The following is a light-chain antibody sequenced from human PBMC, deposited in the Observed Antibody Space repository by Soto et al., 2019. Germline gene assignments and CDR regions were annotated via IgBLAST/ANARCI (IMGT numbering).Light chain of an antibody. Sequence: QSVLTQPPSVSGSPGQSITISCTGTNSDIDYYNFVSWYQHHPGKAPKLMIYDVSNRPSGVSNRFSGSKSGNTASLTISGLQAEDEADYYCSSFTTSSALVFGGGTKVTVL. V-gene: IGLV2-14*03. J-gene: IGLJ2*01. CDR2: DVS. CDR1: NSDIDYYNF. CDR3: SSFTTSSALV.